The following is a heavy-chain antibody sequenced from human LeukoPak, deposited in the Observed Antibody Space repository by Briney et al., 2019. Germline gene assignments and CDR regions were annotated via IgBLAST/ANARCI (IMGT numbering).Heavy chain of an antibody. V-gene: IGHV3-20*04. CDR2: INWKGDI. CDR3: ARDLKRVAAVHPTEFDH. CDR1: GFTFNEYG. J-gene: IGHJ4*02. D-gene: IGHD6-13*01. Sequence: GGSLRLSCAASGFTFNEYGMSWVRQLPGKGLEWVSGINWKGDIGYADSVEGRFTISRDNAKNSLYLQMNSLRVEDTALYYCARDLKRVAAVHPTEFDHRGQGTLVTVSS.